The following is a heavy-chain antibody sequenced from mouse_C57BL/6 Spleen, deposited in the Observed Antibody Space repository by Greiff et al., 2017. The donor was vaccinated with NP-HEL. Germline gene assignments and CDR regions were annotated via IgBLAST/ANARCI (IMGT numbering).Heavy chain of an antibody. D-gene: IGHD2-5*01. J-gene: IGHJ3*01. CDR1: GYTFTSYW. V-gene: IGHV1-64*01. CDR3: ARDYSNYGGFAY. Sequence: VQLQQPGAELVKPGASVKLSCKASGYTFTSYWMHWVKQRPGQGLEWIGMIHPNSGSTNYNEKFKSKATLTVDKSSSTAYMQLSSLTSEDSAVYYCARDYSNYGGFAYWGQGTLVTVSA. CDR2: IHPNSGST.